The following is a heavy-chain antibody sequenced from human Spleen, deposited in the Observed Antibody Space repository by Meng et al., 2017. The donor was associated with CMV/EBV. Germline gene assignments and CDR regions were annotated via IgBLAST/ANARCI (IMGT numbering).Heavy chain of an antibody. Sequence: SETLSLTCTVSGGSISSYYWSWIRQPAGKGLEWIGRIYTSGNTNYNPTLKSRVTMSVDTSKNQFSLKLNSVTAADTAVYWCAREGRGGYNSRAFDIWGQGTMVTVSS. V-gene: IGHV4-4*07. D-gene: IGHD5-24*01. CDR2: IYTSGNT. J-gene: IGHJ3*02. CDR1: GGSISSYY. CDR3: AREGRGGYNSRAFDI.